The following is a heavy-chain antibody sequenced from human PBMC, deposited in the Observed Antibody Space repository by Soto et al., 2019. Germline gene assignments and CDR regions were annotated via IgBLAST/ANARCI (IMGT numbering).Heavy chain of an antibody. Sequence: HPGGSLRLSCAASGFAFSRFDMHWVRQVTGKGLEWVSTIGSAGDTYYSASVRGRFTISRGNAKNSLYLQMNSLRAGDTAVYYCARGDEGLYDYGMDVWGQGTTVTVSS. D-gene: IGHD2-21*02. CDR2: IGSAGDT. J-gene: IGHJ6*02. CDR1: GFAFSRFD. V-gene: IGHV3-13*01. CDR3: ARGDEGLYDYGMDV.